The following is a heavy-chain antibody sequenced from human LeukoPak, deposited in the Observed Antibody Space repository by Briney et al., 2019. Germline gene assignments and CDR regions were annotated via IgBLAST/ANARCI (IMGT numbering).Heavy chain of an antibody. CDR2: ISGSGDRT. Sequence: GGSLRLSCAASGFTISNYAMSWVRQAPGKGLEWLSAISGSGDRTYYTDSVKGRFTISRDNSKNTLNLQMNSLRAEDTAVYYCAKLSPYGGIGYWGQGTLVTVSS. V-gene: IGHV3-23*01. D-gene: IGHD4-23*01. J-gene: IGHJ4*02. CDR3: AKLSPYGGIGY. CDR1: GFTISNYA.